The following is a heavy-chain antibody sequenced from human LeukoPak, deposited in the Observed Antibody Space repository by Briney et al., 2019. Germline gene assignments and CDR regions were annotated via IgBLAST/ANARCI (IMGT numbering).Heavy chain of an antibody. J-gene: IGHJ4*02. D-gene: IGHD5-24*01. V-gene: IGHV3-11*01. CDR1: GFTFDDYG. CDR3: ASSDGYNAK. Sequence: PGGSLRLSCAASGFTFDDYGMSWVRQAPGKGLEWLSYISTSGSTIYYADSVKGRFTISRDNAKNSLFLQMNSLRAEDTAVYYCASSDGYNAKWGQGTLVTVSS. CDR2: ISTSGSTI.